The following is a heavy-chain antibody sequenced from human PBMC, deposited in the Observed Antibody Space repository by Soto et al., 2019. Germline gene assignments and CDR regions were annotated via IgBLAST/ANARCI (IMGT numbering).Heavy chain of an antibody. CDR1: GFTFSSYA. V-gene: IGHV3-30-3*01. J-gene: IGHJ4*02. CDR2: ISYDGSNK. Sequence: GGSLRLSCAASGFTFSSYAMHWVRQAPGKGLEWVAVISYDGSNKYYADSVKGRFTISRDNSKNTLYLQMNSLRAEDTAVYYCARDPREAKNPLFDYWGQGTLVTVSS. CDR3: ARDPREAKNPLFDY. D-gene: IGHD1-26*01.